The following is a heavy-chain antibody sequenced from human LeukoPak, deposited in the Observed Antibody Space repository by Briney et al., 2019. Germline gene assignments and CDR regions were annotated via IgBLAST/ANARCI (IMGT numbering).Heavy chain of an antibody. V-gene: IGHV3-49*04. CDR1: GFTFGDYA. J-gene: IGHJ4*02. Sequence: GGSLRLSCTPSGFTFGDYAMGWVRQAPKKGLEWVGFIRSKAYGGTTEYAASVKGRFTISRDDSKSIAYLQMNSLKIEDTAVYYCTRWGPTVSFDYWGQGTLVTVSS. CDR2: IRSKAYGGTT. CDR3: TRWGPTVSFDY. D-gene: IGHD4-17*01.